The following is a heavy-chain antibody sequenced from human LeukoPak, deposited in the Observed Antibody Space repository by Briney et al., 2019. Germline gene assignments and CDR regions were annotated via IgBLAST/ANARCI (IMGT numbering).Heavy chain of an antibody. CDR2: IYSGGAT. J-gene: IGHJ4*02. V-gene: IGHV3-66*01. CDR3: ACRTRWPQVAIDY. CDR1: GLSVSSNY. Sequence: GGSLRLSCAASGLSVSSNYMTWVRQAPGKGLEWVSVIYSGGATYYADSLKGRFTIPRDNSKNTLYLQMNSLRPEDTAVYYRACRTRWPQVAIDYWGQGTLVTVSS. D-gene: IGHD1-1*01.